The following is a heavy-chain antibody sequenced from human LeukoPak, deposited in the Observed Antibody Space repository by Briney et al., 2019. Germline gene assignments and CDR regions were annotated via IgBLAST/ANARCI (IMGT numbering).Heavy chain of an antibody. CDR3: AREAAAGTSKWETDY. D-gene: IGHD6-13*01. V-gene: IGHV3-30-3*01. CDR1: GFTFSSYA. Sequence: PGGSLRLSCAASGFTFSSYAMHWVRQAPGKGLEWVAVISYDGSNKYYADSVRGRFTISRDNSKNTLYLQMNSLRAEDTAVYYCAREAAAGTSKWETDYWGQGTLVTVSS. CDR2: ISYDGSNK. J-gene: IGHJ4*02.